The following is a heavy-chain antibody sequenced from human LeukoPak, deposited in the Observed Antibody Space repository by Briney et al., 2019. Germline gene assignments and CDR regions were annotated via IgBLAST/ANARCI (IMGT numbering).Heavy chain of an antibody. CDR3: ARDVGYCSGGSCSDYYYYYMDV. CDR1: GGSISSSSYY. D-gene: IGHD2-15*01. CDR2: IYYSGST. J-gene: IGHJ6*03. V-gene: IGHV4-61*01. Sequence: PSEALSLTCTVSGGSISSSSYYWSWIRQPPGKGLEWIGYIYYSGSTNYNPSLKSRVTISVDTSKSQFSLKLSSVTAADTAVYYCARDVGYCSGGSCSDYYYYYMDVWGKGPRSPSP.